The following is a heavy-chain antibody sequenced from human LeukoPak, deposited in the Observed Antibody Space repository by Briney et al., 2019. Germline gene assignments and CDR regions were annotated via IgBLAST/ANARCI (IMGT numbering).Heavy chain of an antibody. J-gene: IGHJ4*02. V-gene: IGHV3-7*01. D-gene: IGHD4-23*01. CDR3: ARVGTWELQRVFDF. CDR1: GFAFSSYW. Sequence: GGSLRLSCATPGFAFSSYWMTWVRQVPGKGLEWVANINREGNEKYYADSVKGRFTISRDNAKNSVDLQMDSLRVEDTAVYYCARVGTWELQRVFDFWGQGTLVTVSS. CDR2: INREGNEK.